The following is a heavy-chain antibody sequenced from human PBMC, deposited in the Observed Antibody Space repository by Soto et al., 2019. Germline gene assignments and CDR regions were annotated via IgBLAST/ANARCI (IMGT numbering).Heavy chain of an antibody. CDR3: ARHWNDDRAFDI. CDR2: IYHSGST. V-gene: IGHV4-34*01. D-gene: IGHD1-1*01. CDR1: GGSFSGYY. J-gene: IGHJ3*02. Sequence: SETLSLTCAVYGGSFSGYYWSWIRQPPGKGLEWIGEIYHSGSTNYNPSLKSRVTISVDKSKNQFSLKLSSVTAADTAVYYCARHWNDDRAFDIWGQGTMVTVSS.